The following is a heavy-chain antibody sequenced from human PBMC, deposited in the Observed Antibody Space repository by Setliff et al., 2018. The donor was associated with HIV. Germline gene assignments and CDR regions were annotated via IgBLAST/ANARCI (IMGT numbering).Heavy chain of an antibody. CDR1: GFTFDRYW. CDR2: VNSDGSSK. CDR3: HSGYDTEEQSYFDY. Sequence: LRLSCAASGFTFDRYWMHWVRQAPGKGLVWVSRVNSDGSSKTYADSVEDRFTISRDNAKNTLYLQMNSLRAEDTGVYYCHSGYDTEEQSYFDYWGQGTLVTVSS. J-gene: IGHJ4*02. V-gene: IGHV3-74*01. D-gene: IGHD5-12*01.